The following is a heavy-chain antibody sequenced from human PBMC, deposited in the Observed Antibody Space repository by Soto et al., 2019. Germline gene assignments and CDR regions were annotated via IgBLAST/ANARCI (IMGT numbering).Heavy chain of an antibody. CDR2: TYYRSKWYN. Sequence: KQSQTLSLTCAISGDSVSSNSAAWNWIRQSPSRGLEWLGRTYYRSKWYNDYAVSVKGRITINPDTSKNQYSLQLNSVTPEDTAVYYCARDRARHSGGSAAREFDYWGQGTLVTVSS. D-gene: IGHD2-15*01. CDR1: GDSVSSNSAA. CDR3: ARDRARHSGGSAAREFDY. J-gene: IGHJ4*02. V-gene: IGHV6-1*01.